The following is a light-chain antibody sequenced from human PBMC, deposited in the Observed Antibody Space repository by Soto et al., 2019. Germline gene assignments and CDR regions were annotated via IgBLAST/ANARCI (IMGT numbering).Light chain of an antibody. CDR3: QQYHSSLWT. CDR2: NGS. J-gene: IGKJ1*01. Sequence: EIVLTQSPGTLSLSPGERATLSCRASQSVSSNYLAWYQQKPGQAPRLLIYNGSNRATGIPDRFSGSGSGAAFTLTISRLEPEDFAVYYCQQYHSSLWTFGQGTKVDIK. V-gene: IGKV3-20*01. CDR1: QSVSSNY.